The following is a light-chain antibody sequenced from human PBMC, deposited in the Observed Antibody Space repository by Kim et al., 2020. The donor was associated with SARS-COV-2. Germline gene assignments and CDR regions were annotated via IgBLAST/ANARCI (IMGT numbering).Light chain of an antibody. V-gene: IGKV3-15*01. CDR2: GVS. CDR1: QSISSN. J-gene: IGKJ2*01. CDR3: QQYNNWPPYT. Sequence: VSPGESPTLTSRASQSISSNLAWYQQKPGQAPRLLIYGVSTRVPGIPARFSGSGSGTEFTLTISSLQSEDFAVYYCQQYNNWPPYTVGQGTKLEI.